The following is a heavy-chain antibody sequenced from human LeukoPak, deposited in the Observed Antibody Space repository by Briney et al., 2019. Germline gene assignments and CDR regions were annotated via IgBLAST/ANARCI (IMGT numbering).Heavy chain of an antibody. V-gene: IGHV4-34*01. Sequence: SETLSLTCAVYGGSFSGYYWSWIRQPPGKGLEWIGEINHSGSTNYNPSLKSRVTISVDTSKNQFSLKLSSVTAADTAVYYCARAYRYYYGSGSQGEYNWFDPWGQGTLVTVSS. J-gene: IGHJ5*02. CDR3: ARAYRYYYGSGSQGEYNWFDP. D-gene: IGHD3-10*01. CDR2: INHSGST. CDR1: GGSFSGYY.